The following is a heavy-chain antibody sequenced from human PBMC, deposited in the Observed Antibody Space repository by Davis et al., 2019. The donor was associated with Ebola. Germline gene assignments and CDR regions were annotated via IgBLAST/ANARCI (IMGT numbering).Heavy chain of an antibody. CDR3: ARGGYYGLGNSYNAAPFYY. V-gene: IGHV3-30*04. CDR2: ISFDGRND. Sequence: PGGSLRLSCGASGLTLNNYAVHWVRQPPGKGLEWVAVISFDGRNDYYADSVKGRFIVSRDNSKNTVFLEMSGLKVEDTAVYYCARGGYYGLGNSYNAAPFYYWGQGALVTVSS. CDR1: GLTLNNYA. J-gene: IGHJ4*02. D-gene: IGHD3-10*01.